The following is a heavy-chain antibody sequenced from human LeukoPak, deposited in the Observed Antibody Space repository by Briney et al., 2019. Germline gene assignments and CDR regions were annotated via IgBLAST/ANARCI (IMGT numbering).Heavy chain of an antibody. CDR1: GFAFSNYW. J-gene: IGHJ4*02. V-gene: IGHV3-7*01. CDR3: ARRGDFWSGYTYFDF. Sequence: GGSLRLSCAASGFAFSNYWMNWVRQAPGKGLEWVATIREDGSEKNYADSVKGRFTISRDNAKNSLYLQMNSLRVDDTAVYYCARRGDFWSGYTYFDFWGQGTPVTVSS. CDR2: IREDGSEK. D-gene: IGHD3-3*01.